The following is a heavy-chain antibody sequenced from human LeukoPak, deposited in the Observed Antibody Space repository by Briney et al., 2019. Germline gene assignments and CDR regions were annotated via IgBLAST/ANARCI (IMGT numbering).Heavy chain of an antibody. Sequence: GGSLRLPCAASGFTFSSYSMNWVRQAPGKGLEWVSSISSSSSYIYYADSVKGRFTISRDNAKNSLYLHMNTLRAEDTAIYYCAKDRTVGASYWYFDLWGRGTLVTVSS. CDR1: GFTFSSYS. J-gene: IGHJ2*01. CDR2: ISSSSSYI. V-gene: IGHV3-21*04. D-gene: IGHD1-26*01. CDR3: AKDRTVGASYWYFDL.